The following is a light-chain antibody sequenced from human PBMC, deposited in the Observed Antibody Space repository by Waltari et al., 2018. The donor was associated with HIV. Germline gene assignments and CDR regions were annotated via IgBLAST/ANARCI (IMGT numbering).Light chain of an antibody. J-gene: IGLJ2*01. Sequence: QTVVTQEPLFSVSPGGTVTLTCGLSSGSVSTTNYASWYQQIPGQAPLPLIHSTNTRSSGVPDRFSGSILGNKAALTITGAQADDESDYYCVLNLGRGIVVFGGGTKLTFL. V-gene: IGLV8-61*01. CDR3: VLNLGRGIVV. CDR1: SGSVSTTNY. CDR2: STN.